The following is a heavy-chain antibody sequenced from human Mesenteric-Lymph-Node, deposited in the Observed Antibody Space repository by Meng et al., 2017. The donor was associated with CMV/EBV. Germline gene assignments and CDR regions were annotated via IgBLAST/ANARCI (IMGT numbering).Heavy chain of an antibody. J-gene: IGHJ4*02. V-gene: IGHV3-66*03. CDR1: GFTVSSNY. CDR3: ASYDYSNYNYFDY. CDR2: IYSCGST. D-gene: IGHD4-11*01. Sequence: GESLKISCAASGFTVSSNYMSWVRQAPGKGLEWVSVIYSCGSTYYADSVKGRFTISRDNSKNTLYLQMNSLRAEDTAVYFCASYDYSNYNYFDYWGQGTLVTVSS.